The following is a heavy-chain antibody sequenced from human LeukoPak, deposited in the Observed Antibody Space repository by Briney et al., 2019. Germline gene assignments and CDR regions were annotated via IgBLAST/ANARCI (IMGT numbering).Heavy chain of an antibody. CDR2: ISPSGDIT. CDR1: GFSFSNYG. CDR3: AKDDAWLRFGE. J-gene: IGHJ4*02. Sequence: GGSLRLSCAASGFSFSNYGMNWVRQAPGKGLEWVSGISPSGDITYYADSVKGRFTISRDNSKSTLYLEVISLTAEDTAVYYCAKDDAWLRFGEWSQGTLVTVSS. D-gene: IGHD3-10*01. V-gene: IGHV3-23*01.